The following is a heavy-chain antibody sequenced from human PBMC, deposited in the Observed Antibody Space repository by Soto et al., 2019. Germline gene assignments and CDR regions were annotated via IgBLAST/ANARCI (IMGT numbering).Heavy chain of an antibody. V-gene: IGHV3-7*01. CDR2: IKEDGSEK. D-gene: IGHD5-18*01. J-gene: IGHJ4*02. Sequence: PGGSLRLSCAASGFTFSSSWMNWVRQAPGKGLEWVAGIKEDGSEKYYVDSVKGRFTISRDNAENSLYLQMNSLRAEDTAVDYCARDRGYSYFDYWGLGTLVTVSS. CDR3: ARDRGYSYFDY. CDR1: GFTFSSSW.